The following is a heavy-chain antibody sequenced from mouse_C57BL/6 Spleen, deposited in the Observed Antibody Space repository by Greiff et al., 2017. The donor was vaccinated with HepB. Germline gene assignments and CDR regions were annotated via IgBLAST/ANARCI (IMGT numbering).Heavy chain of an antibody. J-gene: IGHJ4*01. Sequence: QSGPGLVKPSQSLSLTCSVTGYSITSGYYWNWIRQFPGNKLEWMGYISYDGSNNYNPSLKNRISITRDTSKNQFFLKLNSVTTEDTATYYCASLPSYYAMDYWGQGTSVTVSS. CDR1: GYSITSGYY. CDR2: ISYDGSN. CDR3: ASLPSYYAMDY. V-gene: IGHV3-6*01.